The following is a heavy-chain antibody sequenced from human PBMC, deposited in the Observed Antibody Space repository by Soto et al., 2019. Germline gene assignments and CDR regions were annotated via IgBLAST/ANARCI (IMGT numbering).Heavy chain of an antibody. D-gene: IGHD2-2*02. CDR1: GGSISSYY. J-gene: IGHJ6*02. Sequence: SETLSLTCTVSGGSISSYYWSWIRQPPGQGLEWIGYIYYSGSTNYNPSLKSRVTISVDTSKNQFSLKLSSVTAADTAVYLCPRDERVVPAALHDGYYYYGMDVWGQGTTVTVSS. CDR3: PRDERVVPAALHDGYYYYGMDV. V-gene: IGHV4-59*01. CDR2: IYYSGST.